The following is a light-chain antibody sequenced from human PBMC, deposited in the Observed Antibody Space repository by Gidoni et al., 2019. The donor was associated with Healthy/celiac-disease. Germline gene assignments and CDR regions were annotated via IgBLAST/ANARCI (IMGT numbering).Light chain of an antibody. Sequence: SYELTQPPPASVSPGQTASITCSGDKLGDKYACWYQQKPGQSPVLVIYQDSKRPSGIPERFSGSNSGNTATLTISGTQAMDEADYYCQAWDSTVVFGGGTKLTVL. CDR2: QDS. CDR3: QAWDSTVV. V-gene: IGLV3-1*01. J-gene: IGLJ2*01. CDR1: KLGDKY.